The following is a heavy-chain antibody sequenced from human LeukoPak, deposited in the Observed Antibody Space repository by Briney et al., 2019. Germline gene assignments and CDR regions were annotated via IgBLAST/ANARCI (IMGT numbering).Heavy chain of an antibody. CDR3: ARGKTSDDIVEDAFDV. D-gene: IGHD2-15*01. Sequence: GGSLRLSCAASGFSVNTKYMTWVRQAPGKGLEWVSVLYSGGGAYYADSVKDRFTISRDYSQNTLLLQMNSLRAEDTALYYCARGKTSDDIVEDAFDVWGQGTMVAVSS. J-gene: IGHJ3*01. CDR1: GFSVNTKY. V-gene: IGHV3-66*01. CDR2: LYSGGGA.